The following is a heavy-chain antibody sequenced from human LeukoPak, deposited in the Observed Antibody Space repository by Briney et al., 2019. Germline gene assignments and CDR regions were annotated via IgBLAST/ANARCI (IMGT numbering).Heavy chain of an antibody. V-gene: IGHV4-4*07. CDR2: IYTSGST. Sequence: SETLSLTCTVSGGSISSYYWSWTRQPAGKGLEWIGRIYTSGSTNYNPSLKSRVTMSVDTSKNQFSLKLSSVTAADTAVYYCATIAAAGNGILDYWGQGTLVTVSS. J-gene: IGHJ4*02. CDR3: ATIAAAGNGILDY. D-gene: IGHD6-13*01. CDR1: GGSISSYY.